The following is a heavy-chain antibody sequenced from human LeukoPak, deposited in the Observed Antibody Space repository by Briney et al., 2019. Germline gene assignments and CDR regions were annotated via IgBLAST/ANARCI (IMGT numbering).Heavy chain of an antibody. CDR1: GFTFSSYE. CDR2: ISSSGSTI. Sequence: GGSLRLSCAASGFTFSSYEMNWVRQAPGKGLEWVSYISSSGSTIYYADSVKGRFTISRDNSKNTLYLQMNSLRAEDTAVYYCAKTLLWFGELSSFDYWGQGTLVTVSS. J-gene: IGHJ4*02. V-gene: IGHV3-48*03. D-gene: IGHD3-10*01. CDR3: AKTLLWFGELSSFDY.